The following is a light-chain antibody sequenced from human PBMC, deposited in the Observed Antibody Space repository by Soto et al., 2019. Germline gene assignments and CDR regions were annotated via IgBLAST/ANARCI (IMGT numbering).Light chain of an antibody. CDR1: SSDVGGYKY. Sequence: QSALTQPPSASGSPGQSVTISCTETSSDVGGYKYVSWYQQHPGKAPKLMIYDVSNRPSGVPDRFSGSKSSNTASLTVSGLRAEDEADYYCSSYVGSNNLVFGGGTKLTVL. V-gene: IGLV2-8*01. CDR2: DVS. CDR3: SSYVGSNNLV. J-gene: IGLJ2*01.